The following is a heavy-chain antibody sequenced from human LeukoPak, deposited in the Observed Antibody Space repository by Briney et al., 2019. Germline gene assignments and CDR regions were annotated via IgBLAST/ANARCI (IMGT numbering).Heavy chain of an antibody. V-gene: IGHV4-59*01. D-gene: IGHD3-9*01. Sequence: PSETLSLTCTVSGGSISSYYWSWIRQPPGKGLEWIGYIYYSGSTNYNPSLKSRVTISVDTSKNQFSLKLSSVTAADTAVYYCARDSSHYDILRNDSYYYYMGVWGKGTTVTISS. J-gene: IGHJ6*03. CDR1: GGSISSYY. CDR3: ARDSSHYDILRNDSYYYYMGV. CDR2: IYYSGST.